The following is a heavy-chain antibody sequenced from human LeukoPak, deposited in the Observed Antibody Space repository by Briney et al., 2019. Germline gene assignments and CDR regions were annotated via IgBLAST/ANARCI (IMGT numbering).Heavy chain of an antibody. CDR1: GYTFTSYG. V-gene: IGHV1-69*05. Sequence: GASVKVSCKASGYTFTSYGISWVRQAPGQGLEWMGGIIPIFGTANYAQKFQGRVTITTDESTSTAYMELSSLRSEDTAVYYCARDYSNYSPSLVYWGQGTLVTVSS. D-gene: IGHD4-11*01. CDR3: ARDYSNYSPSLVY. J-gene: IGHJ4*02. CDR2: IIPIFGTA.